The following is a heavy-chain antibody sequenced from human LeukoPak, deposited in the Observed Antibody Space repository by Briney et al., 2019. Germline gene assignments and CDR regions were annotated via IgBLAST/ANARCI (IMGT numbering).Heavy chain of an antibody. CDR1: GSSISSSSYY. V-gene: IGHV4-39*07. J-gene: IGHJ4*02. Sequence: SETLSLTCTVSGSSISSSSYYWGWIRQPPGKGLEWIGSIYYSGSTYYNPSLKSRVTISVDTSKNQFSLKLSSVTAADTAVYYCANCGYSFSGWGQGTLVTVSS. CDR3: ANCGYSFSG. CDR2: IYYSGST. D-gene: IGHD5-18*01.